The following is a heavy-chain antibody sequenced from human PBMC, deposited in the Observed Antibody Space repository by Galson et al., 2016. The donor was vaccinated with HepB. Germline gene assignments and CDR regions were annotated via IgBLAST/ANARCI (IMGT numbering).Heavy chain of an antibody. CDR1: GFTFTTCS. V-gene: IGHV3-48*04. CDR3: ARGHQLLWNGLDV. D-gene: IGHD3-10*01. CDR2: ISSSSSTI. J-gene: IGHJ6*02. Sequence: SLRLSCAASGFTFTTCSMNWVRQAPGKGLEWVSYISSSSSTIFYAESVKGRFTISRDNAKNSLYLQMNSLRAEGTAVYFCARGHQLLWNGLDVWGQGTTVTVSS.